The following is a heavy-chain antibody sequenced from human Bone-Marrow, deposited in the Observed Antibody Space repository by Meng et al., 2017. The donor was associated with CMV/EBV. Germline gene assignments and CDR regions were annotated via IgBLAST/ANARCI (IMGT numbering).Heavy chain of an antibody. V-gene: IGHV3-30-3*01. CDR2: ISYDGSNK. CDR3: ARGPQYQLLNY. Sequence: GESLKISCAASGFTFDDYAMHWVRQAPGKGLEWVAVISYDGSNKYYADSVKGRFTISRDNSKNTLYLQMNSLRAEDTAVYYCARGPQYQLLNYWGQGTLVTVSS. D-gene: IGHD2-2*01. CDR1: GFTFDDYA. J-gene: IGHJ4*02.